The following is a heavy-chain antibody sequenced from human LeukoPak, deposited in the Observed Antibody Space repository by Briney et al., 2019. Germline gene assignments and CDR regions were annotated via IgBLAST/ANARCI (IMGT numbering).Heavy chain of an antibody. CDR1: GGSISSYY. V-gene: IGHV4-59*08. CDR2: IYYSGST. CDR3: ARHKDYYDSSGYSYGMDV. J-gene: IGHJ6*02. Sequence: SETLSLTCTVSGGSISSYYWSWIRQPPGKGLEWIGYIYYSGSTNYNPSLKSRVTISVGTSKNQFSLKLSSVTAADTAVYYCARHKDYYDSSGYSYGMDVWGQGTTVTVSS. D-gene: IGHD3-22*01.